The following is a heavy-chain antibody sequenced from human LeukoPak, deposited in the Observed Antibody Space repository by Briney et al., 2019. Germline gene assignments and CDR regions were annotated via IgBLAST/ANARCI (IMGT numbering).Heavy chain of an antibody. CDR2: ISGSGGST. D-gene: IGHD2-2*01. J-gene: IGHJ4*02. V-gene: IGHV3-23*01. CDR3: AKDPLIVVVPAAMEYFDY. Sequence: GGSLRLSWAASGFTFSSYAMSWVRQAPGKGLEWVSAISGSGGSTYYADSVKGRFTISRDNSKNTLYLQMNSLRAEDTAVYYCAKDPLIVVVPAAMEYFDYWGKGTLVTVSS. CDR1: GFTFSSYA.